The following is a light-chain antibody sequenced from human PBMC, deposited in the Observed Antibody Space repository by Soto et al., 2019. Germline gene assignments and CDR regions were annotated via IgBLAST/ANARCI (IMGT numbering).Light chain of an antibody. CDR1: SSDVGRYNY. CDR2: EVR. Sequence: QSVLTQPAAVSGPPGQSITISCTGTSSDVGRYNYVSWYQQHSGKAPKLVIYEVRNRPSGISNRFSASKSGNTASLTISGLQAEDEADYYCCSYETSSTYVFGSGTKVTVL. J-gene: IGLJ1*01. V-gene: IGLV2-14*01. CDR3: CSYETSSTYV.